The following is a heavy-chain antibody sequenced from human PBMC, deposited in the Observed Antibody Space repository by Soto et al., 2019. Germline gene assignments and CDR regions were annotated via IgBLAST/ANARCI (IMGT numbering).Heavy chain of an antibody. J-gene: IGHJ4*02. V-gene: IGHV3-48*02. D-gene: IGHD6-19*01. CDR1: GFTFSVYS. Sequence: EVQLVESGGDLVQRGGSLRLSCVASGFTFSVYSMNWVRQAPGKGLEWFSYITSDTKTIKYADSVKGRFTISRDNAKNSVYQQMNSRRDEDTSVYYCARSVEGHFDYWGQGTVVTVSS. CDR3: ARSVEGHFDY. CDR2: ITSDTKTI.